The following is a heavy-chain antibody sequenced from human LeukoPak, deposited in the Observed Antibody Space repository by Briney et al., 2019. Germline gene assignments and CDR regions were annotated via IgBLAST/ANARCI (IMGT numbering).Heavy chain of an antibody. CDR2: IYYTGST. CDR1: GGSISNYY. D-gene: IGHD4-23*01. Sequence: PSETLSLTCTVSGGSISNYYWSWIRQPPGKGLEWIGYIYYTGSTNYNPSLKSRVTISVDTSRNQFSLRLSSVTAADTAVYYCARLKTDYGGNDYYFDYWGQGTLVTVSS. V-gene: IGHV4-59*08. CDR3: ARLKTDYGGNDYYFDY. J-gene: IGHJ4*02.